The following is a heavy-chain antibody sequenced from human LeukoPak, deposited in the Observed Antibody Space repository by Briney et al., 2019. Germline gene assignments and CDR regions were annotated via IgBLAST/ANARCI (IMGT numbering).Heavy chain of an antibody. Sequence: ASVKVSCKASGYTFTSYGISWVRQAPGQGLEWMGWIGAYNGNTNYAQKLQGRVTMTTDTSTSTAYMELRSLRSDDTAVYYCARRGSGSYYYYYGMDVWGQGTTVTVSS. D-gene: IGHD3-10*01. J-gene: IGHJ6*02. CDR2: IGAYNGNT. CDR1: GYTFTSYG. V-gene: IGHV1-18*01. CDR3: ARRGSGSYYYYYGMDV.